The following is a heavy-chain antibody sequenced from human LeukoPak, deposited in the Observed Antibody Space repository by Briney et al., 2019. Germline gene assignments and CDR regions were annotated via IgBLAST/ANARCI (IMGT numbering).Heavy chain of an antibody. D-gene: IGHD1-26*01. CDR1: GFAFTIYG. J-gene: IGHJ6*03. V-gene: IGHV3-21*01. CDR3: ARVRSGSYSYYNYYYMDV. Sequence: GGTLRLSCAASGFAFTIYGMSWVRQAPGKGLEWVSSINSSSSYIYYADSVKGRFTISRDNAKNSLYLQMNSLRAEDTAVYYCARVRSGSYSYYNYYYMDVWGKGTTVTVSS. CDR2: INSSSSYI.